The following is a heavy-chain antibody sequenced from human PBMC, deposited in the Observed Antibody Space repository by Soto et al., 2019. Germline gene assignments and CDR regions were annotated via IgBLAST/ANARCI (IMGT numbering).Heavy chain of an antibody. V-gene: IGHV4-34*01. CDR3: AREARITIFGAVITGTWFDP. Sequence: PSETLSLTCAVYCGSFSGYYWSWIRQPPGKGLEWIGEINHSGSTNYNPSLKSRVTISVDTSKNQFSLKLSSVTAADTAVYYCAREARITIFGAVITGTWFDPWGQGTLVTVSS. D-gene: IGHD3-3*01. CDR2: INHSGST. CDR1: CGSFSGYY. J-gene: IGHJ5*02.